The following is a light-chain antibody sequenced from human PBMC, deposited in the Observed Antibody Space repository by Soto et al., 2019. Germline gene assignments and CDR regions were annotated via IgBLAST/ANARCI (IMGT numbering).Light chain of an antibody. CDR1: QSVSNW. CDR3: QQYYSYPWT. V-gene: IGKV1-5*01. J-gene: IGKJ1*01. Sequence: DIQMTQSPSTLSASVGERVTITCRASQSVSNWLAWYQHKPGKAPKLLIYDVSSLESGVPSRFSGSGSGTEFILPISSLQPDDFATYYCQQYYSYPWTFGQGPKVDIK. CDR2: DVS.